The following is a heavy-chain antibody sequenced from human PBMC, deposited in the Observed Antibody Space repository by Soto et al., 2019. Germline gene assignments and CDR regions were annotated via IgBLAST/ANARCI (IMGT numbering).Heavy chain of an antibody. CDR2: SRNKANSYTT. CDR3: VRGRNSFDY. CDR1: GFTFSDHY. J-gene: IGHJ4*02. Sequence: GGSLRLSCAVSGFTFSDHYMDWVRQAPGKGLEWVGRSRNKANSYTTVYAASVKGRFTVSRDDSKSSLYLQMNSMVTEDTAVYYCVRGRNSFDYWGQGTLVTVSS. V-gene: IGHV3-72*01.